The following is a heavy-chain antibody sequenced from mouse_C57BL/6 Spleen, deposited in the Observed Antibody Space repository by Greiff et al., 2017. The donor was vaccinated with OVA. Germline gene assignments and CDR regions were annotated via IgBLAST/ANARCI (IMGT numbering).Heavy chain of an antibody. J-gene: IGHJ4*01. D-gene: IGHD1-1*01. Sequence: QVQLQQPGAELVKPGASVKLSCKASGYTFTSYWMHWVKQRPGQGLEWIGMIHPNSGSTNYNEKFKSKATLTVDKSSSTAYMQLSILTSEDSAVYDCERGGYYGSSGYAMDYWGQGTSVTVSS. V-gene: IGHV1-64*01. CDR1: GYTFTSYW. CDR3: ERGGYYGSSGYAMDY. CDR2: IHPNSGST.